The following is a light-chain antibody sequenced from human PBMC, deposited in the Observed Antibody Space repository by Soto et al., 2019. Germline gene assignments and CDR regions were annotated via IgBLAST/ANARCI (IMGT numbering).Light chain of an antibody. J-gene: IGLJ3*02. V-gene: IGLV1-51*01. Sequence: QSVLTQPPSVSAAPGQKVTISCSGNSSKIGNNYVSWYQQFPGKAPKLLIYDNNKRPSGIPDRFSGSRSGTSATLGITGLQTGDEADYYCGTWDSSLNGVFGGGTKLTVL. CDR2: DNN. CDR1: SSKIGNNY. CDR3: GTWDSSLNGV.